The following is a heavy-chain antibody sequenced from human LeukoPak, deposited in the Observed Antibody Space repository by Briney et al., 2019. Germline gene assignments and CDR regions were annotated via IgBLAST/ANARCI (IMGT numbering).Heavy chain of an antibody. V-gene: IGHV3-21*01. CDR1: GLTVSSNY. CDR3: ARDNKALGDAFDI. D-gene: IGHD3-16*01. CDR2: ISSSGSYI. J-gene: IGHJ3*02. Sequence: GGSLRLSCAASGLTVSSNYMNWVRQAPGKGLEWVSSISSSGSYIYYADSVKGRFTISRDNAKNSLYLQMNSLRAEDTSVYYCARDNKALGDAFDIWGQGTMVTVSS.